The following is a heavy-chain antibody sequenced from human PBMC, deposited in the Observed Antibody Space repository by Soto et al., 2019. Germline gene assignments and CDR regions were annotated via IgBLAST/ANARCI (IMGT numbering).Heavy chain of an antibody. V-gene: IGHV4-34*01. Sequence: PSETLSLTCAVYGGSFSGYYWSWIRQPPGKGLEWIGEINHSGSTNYNPSLKSRVTISVDTSKNQFSLKLSSVTAADTAVYYCASTNYDFWSGYYTEFDYWDQGTLVTVSS. CDR1: GGSFSGYY. CDR3: ASTNYDFWSGYYTEFDY. D-gene: IGHD3-3*01. J-gene: IGHJ4*02. CDR2: INHSGST.